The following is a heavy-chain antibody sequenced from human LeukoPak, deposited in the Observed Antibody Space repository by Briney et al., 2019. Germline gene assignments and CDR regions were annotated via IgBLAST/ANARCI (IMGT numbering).Heavy chain of an antibody. Sequence: PGRSLRLSCAASGFTFDDYAMHWVRQAPGKGLEWVSGISWNSGSIGYADSVKGRFTISRDNAKNYLYLQMNSLRAEDTALYYCAKDSTSDTAMGFGAFDIWGQGTMVTVSS. CDR2: ISWNSGSI. V-gene: IGHV3-9*01. CDR3: AKDSTSDTAMGFGAFDI. CDR1: GFTFDDYA. D-gene: IGHD5-18*01. J-gene: IGHJ3*02.